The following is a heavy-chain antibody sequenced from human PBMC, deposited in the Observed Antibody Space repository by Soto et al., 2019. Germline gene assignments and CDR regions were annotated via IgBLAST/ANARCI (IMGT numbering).Heavy chain of an antibody. D-gene: IGHD1-7*01. CDR2: INHSGIT. CDR1: GGSFSGYY. J-gene: IGHJ4*02. V-gene: IGHV4-34*01. Sequence: QVQLQQWGAGLLKPSETLSLTCAVYGGSFSGYYWTWIRLPPGTGLEWIGEINHSGITNYNTSLKSRVTISVDTSKHQFSLKLTSVTAADTAVYYCARDKTTGLFDYWGPVTLVTVSS. CDR3: ARDKTTGLFDY.